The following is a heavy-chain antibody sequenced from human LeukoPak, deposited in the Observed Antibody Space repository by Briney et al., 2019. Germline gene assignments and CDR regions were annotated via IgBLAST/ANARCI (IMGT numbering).Heavy chain of an antibody. V-gene: IGHV3-23*01. J-gene: IGHJ5*02. D-gene: IGHD3-22*01. Sequence: GGSLRLSCAASGFTFSSYAMSWVRQAPGKGLEWVSAISGSGGSTYYADSVKGRFTISRDNSKNTLYLQMTTLRAEDTAVYYCARDADTSEFFSWLDLWGQGTLVTVSS. CDR1: GFTFSSYA. CDR3: ARDADTSEFFSWLDL. CDR2: ISGSGGST.